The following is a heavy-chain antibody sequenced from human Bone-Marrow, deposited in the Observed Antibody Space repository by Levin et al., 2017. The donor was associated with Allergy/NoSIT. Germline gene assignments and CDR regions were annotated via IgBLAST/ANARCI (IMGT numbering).Heavy chain of an antibody. D-gene: IGHD2-2*01. Sequence: GGSLRLSCAASGFTFSDYYMSWIRQAPGKGLEWVSYISSSGSTIYYADSVKGRFTISRDNAKNSLYLQMNSLRAEDTAVYYCARAREGDIVVVPAADPYYYYGMDVWGQGTTVTVSS. V-gene: IGHV3-11*01. CDR3: ARAREGDIVVVPAADPYYYYGMDV. J-gene: IGHJ6*02. CDR1: GFTFSDYY. CDR2: ISSSGSTI.